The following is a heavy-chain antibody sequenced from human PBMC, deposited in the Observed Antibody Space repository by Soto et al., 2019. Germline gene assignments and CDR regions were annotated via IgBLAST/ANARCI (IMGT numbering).Heavy chain of an antibody. V-gene: IGHV4-59*02. CDR3: ARIRYSSSSPYFDY. Sequence: XTLSLTCTVSGGSVSSYYWSWIRQPPGKGLEWIGYIYYSGSTNYNPSLKSRVTISVDTSKNQFSLKLSSVTAADTAVYYCARIRYSSSSPYFDYWGQGTLVTVSS. D-gene: IGHD6-6*01. CDR2: IYYSGST. J-gene: IGHJ4*02. CDR1: GGSVSSYY.